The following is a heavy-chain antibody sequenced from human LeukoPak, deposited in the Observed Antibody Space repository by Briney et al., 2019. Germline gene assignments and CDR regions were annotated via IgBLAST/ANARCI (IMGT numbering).Heavy chain of an antibody. J-gene: IGHJ4*02. CDR2: ISYDGSNK. D-gene: IGHD1-26*01. CDR3: ASSRRVATLFDD. Sequence: GGALRLSCAASGFTFSSDGMHWVRQAPGKGLEWVAVISYDGSNKYYADSVKGRFTISRDNSKNTLYLQMNSLRAEDTAVFYCASSRRVATLFDDWGQGTLVTVSS. CDR1: GFTFSSDG. V-gene: IGHV3-30*03.